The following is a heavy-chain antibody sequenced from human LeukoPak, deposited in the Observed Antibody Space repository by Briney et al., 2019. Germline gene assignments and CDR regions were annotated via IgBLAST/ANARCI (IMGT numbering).Heavy chain of an antibody. CDR1: GFTFSSYW. CDR3: ARGVSGTGPDI. V-gene: IGHV3-74*01. D-gene: IGHD5/OR15-5a*01. CDR2: IKTDGSST. Sequence: GGSLRLSCAASGFTFSSYWMHWVRQAPGKGLVWASRIKTDGSSTDYADSVKGRFTISRDNAKNTMYLQMNSLRAEDTAVYYCARGVSGTGPDIWGLGTMVTVSS. J-gene: IGHJ3*02.